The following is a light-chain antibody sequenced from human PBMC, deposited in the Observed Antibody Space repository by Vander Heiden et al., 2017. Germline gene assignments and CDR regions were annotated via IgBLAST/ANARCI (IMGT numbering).Light chain of an antibody. V-gene: IGLV3-25*03. CDR3: QSADSSGTYWV. Sequence: SYELTQPPSLSVSPGQTARITCSGDAVPKQYAYWYQQKPGQAPVMGIYKDSERPSGIPERFSGSRSGTTVTLTISGVQAEDEADYYCQSADSSGTYWVFGGGTKLTVL. CDR2: KDS. J-gene: IGLJ3*02. CDR1: AVPKQY.